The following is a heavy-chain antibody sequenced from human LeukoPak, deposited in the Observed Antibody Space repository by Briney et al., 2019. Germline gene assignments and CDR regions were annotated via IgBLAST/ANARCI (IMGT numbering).Heavy chain of an antibody. Sequence: GGSLRLSCAASGFTSSSYGMHWVRQAPGKGLEWVAIISYDGSHKYYADSVKGRFTISRDNSKNTLYLQMNSLRAEDTAMYYCAKEITRPNRAVAGLNYWGQGTLVTVSS. J-gene: IGHJ4*02. CDR2: ISYDGSHK. CDR3: AKEITRPNRAVAGLNY. D-gene: IGHD6-19*01. CDR1: GFTSSSYG. V-gene: IGHV3-30*18.